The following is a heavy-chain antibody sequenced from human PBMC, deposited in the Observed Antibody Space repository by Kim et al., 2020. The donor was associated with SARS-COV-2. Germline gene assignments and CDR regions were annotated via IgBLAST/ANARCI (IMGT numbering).Heavy chain of an antibody. CDR3: AIGYSSGRYKWYYYGMDV. D-gene: IGHD6-19*01. CDR1: GGSVSSGSYY. J-gene: IGHJ6*02. CDR2: IYYSGST. V-gene: IGHV4-61*01. Sequence: SETLSLTCTVSGGSVSSGSYYWSWIRQPPGKGLEWIGYIYYSGSTNYNPSLKSRVTISVDTSKNQFSLKLSSVTAADTAVYYCAIGYSSGRYKWYYYGMDVWGQGTTVTVSS.